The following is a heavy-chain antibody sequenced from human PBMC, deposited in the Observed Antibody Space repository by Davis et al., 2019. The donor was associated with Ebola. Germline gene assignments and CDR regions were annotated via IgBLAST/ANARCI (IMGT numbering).Heavy chain of an antibody. CDR1: GGSISSYY. CDR2: IYYSGST. V-gene: IGHV4-59*01. CDR3: ARGPTRYYFDY. D-gene: IGHD4-17*01. J-gene: IGHJ4*02. Sequence: GSLRLSCTVSGGSISSYYWSWIRQPPGKGLEWIGYIYYSGSTNYNPSLKSRVTISVDTSKNQFSLKLSSVTAADTAVYYCARGPTRYYFDYWGQGTLVTVSS.